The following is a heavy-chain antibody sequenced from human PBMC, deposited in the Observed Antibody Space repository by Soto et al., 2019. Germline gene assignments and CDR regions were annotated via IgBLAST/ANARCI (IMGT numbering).Heavy chain of an antibody. J-gene: IGHJ6*02. D-gene: IGHD2-15*01. CDR2: IYYSGST. CDR3: ARSMVVAATTYYYYGMDV. CDR1: GGSITSSSFY. V-gene: IGHV4-39*01. Sequence: SETLSLTCTVSGGSITSSSFYWGWIRQPPGKGLEWIGIIYYSGSTYYNPSLKSRVTISVDTSKSQFSLKLSSVTAADTAVYYCARSMVVAATTYYYYGMDVWGQGTTVTVSS.